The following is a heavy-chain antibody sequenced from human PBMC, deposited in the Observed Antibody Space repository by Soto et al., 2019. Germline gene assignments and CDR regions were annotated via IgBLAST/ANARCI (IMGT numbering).Heavy chain of an antibody. CDR3: ARGGVVVGPAAKRWFDP. V-gene: IGHV4-34*01. J-gene: IGHJ5*02. CDR2: INHSGST. CDR1: GGSFSGYY. D-gene: IGHD2-2*01. Sequence: QVQLQQWGAGLLKPSETLSLTCAVYGGSFSGYYWSWIRQPPGKGLEWIGEINHSGSTNYNPSLKRRVTISVDTSKKQFSLKLRSVTAADTAVYYCARGGVVVGPAAKRWFDPWGQGTLVTGSS.